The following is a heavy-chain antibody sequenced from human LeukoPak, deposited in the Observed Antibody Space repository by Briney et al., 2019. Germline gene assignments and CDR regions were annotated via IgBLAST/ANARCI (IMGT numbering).Heavy chain of an antibody. D-gene: IGHD6-19*01. Sequence: PSETLSLTCAVYGGSFSGYYWSWIRQPPGKGLEWIGEINHSGSTNYNPSLKSRVTISADTSKNQFSLKLSSVTAADTAVYYCARCSGWYKAPRYDYWGQGTLVTVSS. CDR2: INHSGST. CDR3: ARCSGWYKAPRYDY. CDR1: GGSFSGYY. V-gene: IGHV4-34*01. J-gene: IGHJ4*02.